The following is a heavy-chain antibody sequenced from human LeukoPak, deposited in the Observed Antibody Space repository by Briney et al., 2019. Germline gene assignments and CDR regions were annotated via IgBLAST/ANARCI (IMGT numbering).Heavy chain of an antibody. J-gene: IGHJ4*02. D-gene: IGHD3-22*01. Sequence: PGRSLRLSCAASGFTFDDYAMHWVRQAPGKGLEWVSGISWNSGSIGYADSVKGRFTISRDNAKNSLYLQMNSLRAEDTALYYCAKAFSGSWYYYDSSGYYFDYRGQGTLVTVSS. V-gene: IGHV3-9*01. CDR3: AKAFSGSWYYYDSSGYYFDY. CDR1: GFTFDDYA. CDR2: ISWNSGSI.